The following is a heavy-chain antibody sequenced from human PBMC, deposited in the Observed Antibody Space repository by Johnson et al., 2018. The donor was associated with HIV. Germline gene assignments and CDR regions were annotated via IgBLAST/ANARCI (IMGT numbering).Heavy chain of an antibody. Sequence: VQLVESGGDMVQPGRSLRLSCTASGFTFGRYDMHWVRQPTGKGLEWVSSVATAADTYNTGSVKGRFTISRDNSKNTLYLQMNSLRAEDTAVYYCARDLPENDAFDIWDQGTMVTVSS. CDR3: ARDLPENDAFDI. CDR2: VATAADT. CDR1: GFTFGRYD. J-gene: IGHJ3*02. V-gene: IGHV3-13*01.